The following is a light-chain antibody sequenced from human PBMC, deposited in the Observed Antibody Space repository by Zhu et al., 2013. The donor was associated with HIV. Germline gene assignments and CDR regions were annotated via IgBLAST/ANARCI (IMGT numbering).Light chain of an antibody. CDR3: CSYAGSYTLV. Sequence: QSALTQPASVSASPGQSITISCTGTSSDLGTYNYVSWYQQYPGKAPKLMIYDVSNRPSGVPNRFSGSKSGNTASLTISGLQAGDEADYYCCSYAGSYTLVFGGGTKLTVL. V-gene: IGLV2-11*01. J-gene: IGLJ2*01. CDR1: SSDLGTYNY. CDR2: DVS.